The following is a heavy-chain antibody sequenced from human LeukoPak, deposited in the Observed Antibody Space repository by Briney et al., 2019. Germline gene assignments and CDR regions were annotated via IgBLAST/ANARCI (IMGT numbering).Heavy chain of an antibody. V-gene: IGHV4-59*12. J-gene: IGHJ4*02. CDR2: IHYSGGIT. CDR1: GGSISSYY. CDR3: ARVGDYALKD. D-gene: IGHD3-16*01. Sequence: SETLSLTCTVSGGSISSYYWSWIRQPPGKGLEWIGYIHYSGGITYYNPSLKSRVTISVDTSKNQFSLSLSSVTAADTAVYYCARVGDYALKDWGQGTLVTVSS.